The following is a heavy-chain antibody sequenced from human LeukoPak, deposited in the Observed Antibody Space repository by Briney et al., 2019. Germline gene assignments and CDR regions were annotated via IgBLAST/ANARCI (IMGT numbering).Heavy chain of an antibody. CDR1: GFPFSNYD. V-gene: IGHV3-13*01. D-gene: IGHD1-26*01. J-gene: IGHJ6*02. Sequence: GGSLRLSCGASGFPFSNYDMHRVRHAPGKGLDWVSAIDTVGNTYYSGSVKGRFTISRENAQNSLFLQMNSLRDGDTALYYCIRIRTREHQYGMDLWGQGTTVTVSS. CDR3: IRIRTREHQYGMDL. CDR2: IDTVGNT.